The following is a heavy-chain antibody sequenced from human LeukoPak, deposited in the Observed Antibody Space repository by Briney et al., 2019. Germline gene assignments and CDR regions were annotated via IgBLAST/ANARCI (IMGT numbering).Heavy chain of an antibody. D-gene: IGHD3-22*01. CDR3: ARGRGYYDSSGYYYVYYYYYMDV. V-gene: IGHV4-38-2*02. CDR2: IYHSGST. Sequence: SETLSLTCTVSGYSISSGYYWGWIRQPPGKGLEWIGSIYHSGSTYYNPSLKSRVTISVDTSKNQFSLKLSSVTAADTAVYYCARGRGYYDSSGYYYVYYYYYMDVWGKGTTVTVSS. CDR1: GYSISSGYY. J-gene: IGHJ6*03.